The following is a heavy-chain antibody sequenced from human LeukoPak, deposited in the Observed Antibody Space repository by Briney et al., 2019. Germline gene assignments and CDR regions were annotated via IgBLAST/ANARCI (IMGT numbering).Heavy chain of an antibody. D-gene: IGHD3-9*01. CDR2: IYYSGST. CDR1: GRSISSYY. V-gene: IGHV4-59*01. CDR3: ARGVRYFDP. Sequence: PSETLSLTCTVSGRSISSYYWSWIRQPPGKGLEWIGYIYYSGSTKYNPSLKSRVTISVDTSKNQVSLKLNSVTAADTAVYYCARGVRYFDPWGQGTLVTVSS. J-gene: IGHJ5*02.